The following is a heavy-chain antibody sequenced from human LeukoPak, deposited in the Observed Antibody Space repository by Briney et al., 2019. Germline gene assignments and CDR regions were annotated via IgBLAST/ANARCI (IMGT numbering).Heavy chain of an antibody. CDR2: ISSSSSYT. CDR1: GFTVSSNY. CDR3: ARAKEQWLARPLDY. J-gene: IGHJ4*02. Sequence: GGSLRLSCAASGFTVSSNYMSWVRQAPGKGLEWVSYISSSSSYTNYADSVKGRFTISRDNAKNSLYLQMNSLRAEDTAVYYCARAKEQWLARPLDYWGQGTLVTVSS. D-gene: IGHD6-19*01. V-gene: IGHV3-11*06.